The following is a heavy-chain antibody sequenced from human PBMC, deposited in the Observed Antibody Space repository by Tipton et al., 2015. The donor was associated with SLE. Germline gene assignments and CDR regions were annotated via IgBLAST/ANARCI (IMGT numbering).Heavy chain of an antibody. Sequence: TLSLTCDLNGGSFSGNYWSWIRQPPGKGLEWIGFIYYSGTTSYNPSLKSRVTISIDTSKNLFSLKVSSVTAADTAVYYCVRGGPARFDYWGRGALVTVSS. CDR3: VRGGPARFDY. CDR1: GGSFSGNY. J-gene: IGHJ4*02. CDR2: IYYSGTT. V-gene: IGHV4-59*01.